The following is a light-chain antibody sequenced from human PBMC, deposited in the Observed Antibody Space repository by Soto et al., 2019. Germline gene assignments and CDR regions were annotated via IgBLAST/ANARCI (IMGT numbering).Light chain of an antibody. Sequence: QSVLTQPASVSGSPGQSIAISCTGTSSDVGTYDYVSWFQQHPGKAPELMIFDVSNRPSGVSDRFSGSKSGSTASLTISGLQAEDEADYYCSSYTTSNTYVFGNGTRSPS. V-gene: IGLV2-14*01. CDR2: DVS. CDR1: SSDVGTYDY. CDR3: SSYTTSNTYV. J-gene: IGLJ1*01.